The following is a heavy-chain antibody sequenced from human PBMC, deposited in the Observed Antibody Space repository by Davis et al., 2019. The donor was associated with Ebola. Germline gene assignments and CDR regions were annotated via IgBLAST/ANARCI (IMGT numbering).Heavy chain of an antibody. CDR3: ARSSAIMITFGGVIVSDAFDI. J-gene: IGHJ3*02. D-gene: IGHD3-16*02. CDR1: GGSISSGGYS. Sequence: LRLSCAVSGGSISSGGYSWSWIRQPPGKGLEWIGYIYHSGSTYYNPSLKSRVTISVDRSKNQFSLKLSSVTAADTAVYYCARSSAIMITFGGVIVSDAFDIWGQGTMVTVSS. V-gene: IGHV4-30-2*01. CDR2: IYHSGST.